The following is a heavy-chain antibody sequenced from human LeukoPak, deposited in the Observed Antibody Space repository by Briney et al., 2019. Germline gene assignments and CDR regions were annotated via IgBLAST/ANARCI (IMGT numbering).Heavy chain of an antibody. CDR3: ARDLYGGNLNDAFDI. Sequence: GGSLRLSCAASGFTFSSYWMHWVRQAPGKGLVWVSRINSDGSSTSYADSVKGRFTISRDNAKNTLYLQMNSLRAEDTAVYYCARDLYGGNLNDAFDIWGQGTMVTVSS. D-gene: IGHD4-23*01. CDR2: INSDGSST. V-gene: IGHV3-74*01. CDR1: GFTFSSYW. J-gene: IGHJ3*02.